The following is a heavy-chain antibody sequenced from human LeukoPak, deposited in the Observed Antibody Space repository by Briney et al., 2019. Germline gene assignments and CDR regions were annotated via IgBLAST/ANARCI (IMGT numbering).Heavy chain of an antibody. CDR3: ARYEDSNRSGYSDP. CDR1: GDSIRRFH. J-gene: IGHJ5*02. Sequence: PSETLSLTCAVSGDSIRRFHWSWIRQPPGKGVEWIGYISNSGGSTYNPSPKSRVTISVDTSKNQFSLKVNSVTAADTAVYYSARYEDSNRSGYSDPWGQGTLVTVSS. D-gene: IGHD2-21*01. CDR2: ISNSGGS. V-gene: IGHV4-59*01.